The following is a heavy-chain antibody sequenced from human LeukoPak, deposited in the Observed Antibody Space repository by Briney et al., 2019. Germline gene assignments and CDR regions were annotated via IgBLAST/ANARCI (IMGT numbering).Heavy chain of an antibody. CDR3: ARPGRGYYYFDY. V-gene: IGHV4-38-2*01. J-gene: IGHJ4*02. D-gene: IGHD3-22*01. CDR2: VYHSGST. Sequence: TSETLSLTCAVSGFSINSGYYWGWIRQPPGKGLEWIGNVYHSGSTYYNPSLKSRVTISVDTSKNQFSLKLSSVTATDTAVYYCARPGRGYYYFDYWGQGTLVTVSS. CDR1: GFSINSGYY.